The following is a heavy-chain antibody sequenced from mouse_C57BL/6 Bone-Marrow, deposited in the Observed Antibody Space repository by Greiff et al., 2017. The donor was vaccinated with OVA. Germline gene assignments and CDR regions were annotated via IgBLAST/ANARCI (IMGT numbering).Heavy chain of an antibody. D-gene: IGHD1-1*01. J-gene: IGHJ3*01. CDR1: GFNIKDDY. V-gene: IGHV14-4*01. CDR2: IDPENGDT. Sequence: VQLKQSGAELVRPGASVKLSCTASGFNIKDDYMHWVKQRPEQGLEWIGWIDPENGDTEYASKFQGKATITADTSSNTAYLQLSSLTSEDTAVYYCIHYYGSSWFAYWGQGTLVTVSA. CDR3: IHYYGSSWFAY.